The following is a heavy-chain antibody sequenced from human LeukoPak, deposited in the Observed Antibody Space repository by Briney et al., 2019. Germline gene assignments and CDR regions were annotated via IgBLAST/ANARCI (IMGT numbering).Heavy chain of an antibody. V-gene: IGHV3-30-3*01. Sequence: GGSLRLSCAASGFTFSSYAMHWVRQAPGKGLEWVAVISYDGSNKYYADSVKGRFTISRDNSKNTLYLQMNSLRAEDTAVYYCARDQNTVAYNYFDYRGQGTLVTVSS. D-gene: IGHD2/OR15-2a*01. CDR1: GFTFSSYA. J-gene: IGHJ4*02. CDR2: ISYDGSNK. CDR3: ARDQNTVAYNYFDY.